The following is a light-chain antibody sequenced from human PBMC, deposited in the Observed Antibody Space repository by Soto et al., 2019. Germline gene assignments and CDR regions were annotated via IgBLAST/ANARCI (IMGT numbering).Light chain of an antibody. CDR1: RSDIGDSNF. Sequence: VLTQPASVSGSPGQSVTISCTGPRSDIGDSNFISWYQHSPGKAPRLLIYEVNNRPSGVSRRFSGSKAGNTASLTISGLLDDDEADYFCASFRSGTILVFGSGTKVTVL. CDR2: EVN. CDR3: ASFRSGTILV. J-gene: IGLJ1*01. V-gene: IGLV2-14*01.